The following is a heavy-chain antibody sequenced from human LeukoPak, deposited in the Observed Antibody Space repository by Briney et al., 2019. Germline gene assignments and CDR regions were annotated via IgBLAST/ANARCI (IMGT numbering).Heavy chain of an antibody. V-gene: IGHV4-39*01. CDR2: IYYSGST. Sequence: PSETLSLTCTVYGGSFSGYYWNWIRQAPGKGLEWIGSIYYSGSTYYNPSLKSRVTISVDTSKNQFSLKLSSVTAADTAVYYCARLNSGSLSATAFDYWGQGTLVTVSS. CDR1: GGSFSGYY. J-gene: IGHJ4*02. CDR3: ARLNSGSLSATAFDY. D-gene: IGHD1-26*01.